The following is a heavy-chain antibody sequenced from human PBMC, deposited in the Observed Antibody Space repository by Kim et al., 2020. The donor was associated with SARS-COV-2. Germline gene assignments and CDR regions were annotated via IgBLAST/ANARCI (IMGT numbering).Heavy chain of an antibody. CDR1: GGSISSGGYY. D-gene: IGHD3-9*01. J-gene: IGHJ4*02. CDR3: ARGSAILTGYYDVDY. CDR2: IYYSGST. Sequence: SETLSLTCTVSGGSISSGGYYWSWIRQHPGKGLEWIGYIYYSGSTYYNPSLKSRVTISVDTSKNQFSLKLSSVTAADTAVYYCARGSAILTGYYDVDYWGQGTLVTVSS. V-gene: IGHV4-31*03.